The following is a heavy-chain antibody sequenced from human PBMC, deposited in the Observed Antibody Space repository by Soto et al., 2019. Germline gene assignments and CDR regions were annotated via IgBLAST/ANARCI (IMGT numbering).Heavy chain of an antibody. J-gene: IGHJ4*02. CDR1: GVTFSSYA. CDR3: ARVDSYGGANGAVDY. D-gene: IGHD5-18*01. Sequence: SVKVSCKASGVTFSSYAISWVRQAPGQGPEWMGGIIPIFGTANYAQKFQGRVTITADESTSTAYMELSSLRSEDTAVYYCARVDSYGGANGAVDYWGQGTLVTVSS. V-gene: IGHV1-69*13. CDR2: IIPIFGTA.